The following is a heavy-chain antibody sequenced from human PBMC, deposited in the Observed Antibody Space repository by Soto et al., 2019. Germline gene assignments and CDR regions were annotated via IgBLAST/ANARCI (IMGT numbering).Heavy chain of an antibody. CDR1: GFTFSSYA. CDR3: AKFVMVRGVPNWFDP. V-gene: IGHV3-23*01. CDR2: ISGSGGIT. D-gene: IGHD3-10*01. J-gene: IGHJ5*02. Sequence: GGSLRLSCAASGFTFSSYAMSWVRQAPGKGLEWVSAISGSGGITYYADSVKGRFTISRDNSKNTLYLQMNSLRAEVTAVYYCAKFVMVRGVPNWFDPWGQGTLVTVSS.